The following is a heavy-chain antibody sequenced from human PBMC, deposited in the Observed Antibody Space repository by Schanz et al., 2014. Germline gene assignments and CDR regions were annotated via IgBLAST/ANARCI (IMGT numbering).Heavy chain of an antibody. CDR3: ARVPRRVTTRGGGSRYYFDY. CDR1: GFTVSSNY. J-gene: IGHJ4*02. Sequence: EVQLVESGGGLVQPGGSLRLSCAASGFTVSSNYMSWVRQAPGKGLEWVSFIYGGSTYYTDSVKGRFTISRDNSKNTLYLQLNRLRAEDTAVYYCARVPRRVTTRGGGSRYYFDYWGQGTLVTVSS. V-gene: IGHV3-66*01. D-gene: IGHD4-17*01. CDR2: IYGGST.